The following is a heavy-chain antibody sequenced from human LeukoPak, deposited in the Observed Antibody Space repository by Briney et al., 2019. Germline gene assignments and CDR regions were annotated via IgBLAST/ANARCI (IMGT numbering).Heavy chain of an antibody. CDR1: GFTFSDYA. D-gene: IGHD3-22*01. CDR3: AKVDYYDSSGNYPNWFDP. CDR2: ISSNGGSI. V-gene: IGHV3-64*01. J-gene: IGHJ5*02. Sequence: GGTLRLSCAASGFTFSDYAMHWVRQAPGKELEYVSAISSNGGSIHYANSVKGRFTISRDNSKNTLYLQMNSLRAEDTAVYYCAKVDYYDSSGNYPNWFDPWGQGTLVTVSS.